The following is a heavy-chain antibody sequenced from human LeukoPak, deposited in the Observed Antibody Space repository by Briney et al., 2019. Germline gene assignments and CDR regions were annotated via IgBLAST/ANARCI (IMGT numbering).Heavy chain of an antibody. J-gene: IGHJ4*02. CDR2: IYTSGST. V-gene: IGHV4-4*07. D-gene: IGHD6-13*01. CDR3: ARVHRSSSWDYFDY. Sequence: PSETLSLTCTVSGGSISSYYWSWIRQPAGKGLEWIGRIYTSGSTNYNPSLKSRVTMSVDTSKNQFSLKLSSVTAADTAVYYCARVHRSSSWDYFDYWGQGTLVTVSS. CDR1: GGSISSYY.